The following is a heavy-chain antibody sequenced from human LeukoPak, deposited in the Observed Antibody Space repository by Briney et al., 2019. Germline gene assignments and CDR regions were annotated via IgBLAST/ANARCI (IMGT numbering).Heavy chain of an antibody. J-gene: IGHJ5*02. CDR3: ARLGGTRITIFGVVRGGFDP. Sequence: SETLSLTCAVYGGSFSGYYWSWIRQPPGKGLEWIGEINHSGSTNYNPSLKSRVTISVDTSKNQFSLKLSSVTAADTAVYYCARLGGTRITIFGVVRGGFDPWGQGTLVTVSS. D-gene: IGHD3-3*01. CDR2: INHSGST. V-gene: IGHV4-34*01. CDR1: GGSFSGYY.